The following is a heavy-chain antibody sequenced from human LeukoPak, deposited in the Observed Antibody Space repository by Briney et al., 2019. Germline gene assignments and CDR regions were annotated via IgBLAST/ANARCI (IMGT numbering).Heavy chain of an antibody. CDR1: KVTFSDYA. V-gene: IGHV3-23*01. J-gene: IGHJ5*02. Sequence: GGSLRLSCEASKVTFSDYAMNWVRKAPGKGLEWVSGISGSGGNTYYADSVKGRFTISRDNSKNTLYLHMNSLRAEDTALYYCAKGTGINHYHWIDPWGQGTQVTVSS. CDR3: AKGTGINHYHWIDP. D-gene: IGHD3/OR15-3a*01. CDR2: ISGSGGNT.